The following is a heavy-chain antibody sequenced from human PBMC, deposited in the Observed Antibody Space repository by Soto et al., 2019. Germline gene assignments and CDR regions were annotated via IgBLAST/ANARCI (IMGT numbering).Heavy chain of an antibody. CDR1: GFTFSSYS. CDR3: ARDPHGYYYGSGSYNDAFDI. D-gene: IGHD3-10*01. V-gene: IGHV3-21*01. Sequence: GGSLRLSCAASGFTFSSYSMNWVRQAPGKGLEWVSSISSSSSYIYYADSVKGRFTISRDNAKNSLYLQMNSLRAEDTAVYYCARDPHGYYYGSGSYNDAFDIWGQGTMVTVSS. J-gene: IGHJ3*02. CDR2: ISSSSSYI.